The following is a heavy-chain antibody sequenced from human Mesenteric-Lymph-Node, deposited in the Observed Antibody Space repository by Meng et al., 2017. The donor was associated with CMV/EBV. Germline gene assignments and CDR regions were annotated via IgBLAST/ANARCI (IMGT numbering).Heavy chain of an antibody. CDR3: ARESTSCTYDY. Sequence: SETLSLTCAVYGGSFSGYYWSWIRQPPGKGLEWIGEINHSGSTNYNPSLKSRVTISVDTSKSQFSLKLSSVTAADTAVYYCARESTSCTYDYWGQGTLVTVS. CDR1: GGSFSGYY. V-gene: IGHV4-34*01. D-gene: IGHD2-2*01. J-gene: IGHJ4*02. CDR2: INHSGST.